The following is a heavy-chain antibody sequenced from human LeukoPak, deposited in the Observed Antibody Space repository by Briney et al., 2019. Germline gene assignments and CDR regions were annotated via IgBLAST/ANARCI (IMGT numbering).Heavy chain of an antibody. J-gene: IGHJ4*02. Sequence: KASETLSLTCTVSGGSISSGGYYWSWIRQRPGKGLEWIGYIYYSGSTYYNPSLKSRVTISVDTSKNQFSLKLSSVTAADTAVYYCARDRYSSETGVDYWGQGTLVTVSS. CDR3: ARDRYSSETGVDY. CDR1: GGSISSGGYY. CDR2: IYYSGST. V-gene: IGHV4-31*03. D-gene: IGHD6-19*01.